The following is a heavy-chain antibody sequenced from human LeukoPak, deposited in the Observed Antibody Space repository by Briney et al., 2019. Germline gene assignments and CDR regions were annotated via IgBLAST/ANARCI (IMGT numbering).Heavy chain of an antibody. D-gene: IGHD1-26*01. CDR3: ARDSPAIVGADSDY. V-gene: IGHV3-23*01. J-gene: IGHJ4*02. Sequence: GGSLRLSRAASGFTFSSYAMSWVRQAPGKGLEWVSAISGSGGSTYYADSVKGRFTISRDNSKNTLYLQMNSLRAEDTAVYYCARDSPAIVGADSDYWGQGTLVTVSS. CDR2: ISGSGGST. CDR1: GFTFSSYA.